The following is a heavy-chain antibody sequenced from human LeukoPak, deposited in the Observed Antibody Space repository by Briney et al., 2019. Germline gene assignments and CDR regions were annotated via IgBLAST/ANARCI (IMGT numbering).Heavy chain of an antibody. D-gene: IGHD6-13*01. Sequence: AGSLRLSCAASGFTFSSYEMNWVRQAPGKGLEWISYISSSGDTIYYADSVKGRFTISRDDAKNSLYLQMNSLRAEDTAVYYCARVPLAALPYYFDYWGQGTLVTVSS. CDR1: GFTFSSYE. V-gene: IGHV3-48*03. CDR2: ISSSGDTI. CDR3: ARVPLAALPYYFDY. J-gene: IGHJ4*02.